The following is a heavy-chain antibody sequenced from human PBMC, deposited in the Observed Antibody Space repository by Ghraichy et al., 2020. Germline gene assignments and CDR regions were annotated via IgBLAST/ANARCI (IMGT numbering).Heavy chain of an antibody. CDR2: ISWNSGSI. D-gene: IGHD4-23*01. V-gene: IGHV3-9*01. J-gene: IGHJ4*02. CDR1: GSTFDDYA. Sequence: GGSLRLSCAASGSTFDDYAMHWVRQAPGKGLEWVSGISWNSGSIGYADSVKGRFTISRDNAKNSLYLQMNSLRAEDTALYYCAKDITTVVTLYYFDYWGQGTLVTVSS. CDR3: AKDITTVVTLYYFDY.